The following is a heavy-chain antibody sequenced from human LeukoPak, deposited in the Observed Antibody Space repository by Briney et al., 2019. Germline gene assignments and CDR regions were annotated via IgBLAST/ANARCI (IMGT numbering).Heavy chain of an antibody. CDR1: GFTVSSNY. V-gene: IGHV3-7*05. Sequence: PGGSLRLSCAASGFTVSSNYMSWVRQAPGKGLEWVANIKQDGSEKYYVDSVKGRFTISRDNSKNTLYLQMNSLRAEDTAVYYCASRGLHGYEDYWGQGTLVTVSS. J-gene: IGHJ4*02. CDR2: IKQDGSEK. D-gene: IGHD5-12*01. CDR3: ASRGLHGYEDY.